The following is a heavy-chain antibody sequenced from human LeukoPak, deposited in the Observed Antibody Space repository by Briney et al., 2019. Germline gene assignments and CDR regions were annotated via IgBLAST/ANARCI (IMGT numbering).Heavy chain of an antibody. CDR2: IKQDGSEK. J-gene: IGHJ3*02. Sequence: PGGSLRLSCVASGFTFRSYWMSWVRQAPGKGLERVANIKQDGSEKYYVDSVKGRFTISRDNTKNSLFLQMNSLRAEDTAVYYCARGWGDCTTVSCYTGGDVFDMWGQGTMVTVSS. D-gene: IGHD2-2*02. V-gene: IGHV3-7*01. CDR1: GFTFRSYW. CDR3: ARGWGDCTTVSCYTGGDVFDM.